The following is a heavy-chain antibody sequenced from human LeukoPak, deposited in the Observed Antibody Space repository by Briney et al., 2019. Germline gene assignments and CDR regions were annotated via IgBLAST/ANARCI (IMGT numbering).Heavy chain of an antibody. Sequence: GGSLRLSCAASGFTFSSYAMSWVRQAPGKGLEWVSAISGSGGSTYYADSVKGRFTISRDNSKNTLYLQMNSLRAEDTAVYYCAKDLIVVVVAATPFDYWGRGTLVTVSS. D-gene: IGHD2-15*01. CDR1: GFTFSSYA. CDR3: AKDLIVVVVAATPFDY. CDR2: ISGSGGST. V-gene: IGHV3-23*01. J-gene: IGHJ4*02.